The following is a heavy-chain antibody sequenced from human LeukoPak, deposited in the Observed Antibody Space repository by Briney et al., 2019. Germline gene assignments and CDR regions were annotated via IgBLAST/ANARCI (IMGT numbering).Heavy chain of an antibody. Sequence: GGSLRLSCAASGFTFSDYYMTWIRQAPGKGLEWLSYISGSSSNTNYADSVQGRFIISRDNAKNSLYLQMNSLRAEDTAVYYCAREDGYSSSWYSDYWGQGTLVTVSS. V-gene: IGHV3-11*05. CDR1: GFTFSDYY. CDR2: ISGSSSNT. D-gene: IGHD6-13*01. J-gene: IGHJ4*02. CDR3: AREDGYSSSWYSDY.